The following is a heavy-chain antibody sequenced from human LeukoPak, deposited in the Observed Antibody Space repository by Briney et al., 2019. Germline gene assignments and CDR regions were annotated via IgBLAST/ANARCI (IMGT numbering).Heavy chain of an antibody. D-gene: IGHD3-3*01. CDR1: GFTFSSYG. CDR3: ARNQMYYDFWSGYYYYYGMDV. Sequence: GGSLRLSCAASGFTFSSYGMHWVRQAPGKGLEWVAVIWYDGSNKYYADSVKGRFTISRGNSKNTLYLQMNSLRAEDTAVYYCARNQMYYDFWSGYYYYYGMDVWGQGTTVTVSS. J-gene: IGHJ6*02. CDR2: IWYDGSNK. V-gene: IGHV3-33*01.